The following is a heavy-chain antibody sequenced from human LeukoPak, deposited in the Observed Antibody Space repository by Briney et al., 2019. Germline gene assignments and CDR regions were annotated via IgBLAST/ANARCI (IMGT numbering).Heavy chain of an antibody. CDR1: GYTFTSYY. CDR2: INPNSGGT. CDR3: ARDALGNYYYYYMDV. V-gene: IGHV1-2*02. Sequence: GASVKVSCKASGYTFTSYYMHWVRQAPGQGLEWMGWINPNSGGTNYAQKFQGRVTMTRDTSISTAYMELSSLRSDDTAVYYCARDALGNYYYYYMDVWGKGTTVTISS. J-gene: IGHJ6*03.